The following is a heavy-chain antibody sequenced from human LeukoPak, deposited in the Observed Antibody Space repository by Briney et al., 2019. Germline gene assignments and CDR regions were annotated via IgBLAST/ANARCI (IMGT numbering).Heavy chain of an antibody. D-gene: IGHD3/OR15-3a*01. Sequence: PGGFLRLSCAASGFTFSSYSMNWVRQAPGKGLEWVSSISSSSSYIYYADSVKGRSTISRDNAKNSLYLQMNSLRAEDTAVYYCARDEEGLEENFDYWGQGTLVTVSS. V-gene: IGHV3-21*01. J-gene: IGHJ4*02. CDR2: ISSSSSYI. CDR3: ARDEEGLEENFDY. CDR1: GFTFSSYS.